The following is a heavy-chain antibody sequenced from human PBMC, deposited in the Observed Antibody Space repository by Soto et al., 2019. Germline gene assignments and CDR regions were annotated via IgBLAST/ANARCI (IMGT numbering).Heavy chain of an antibody. V-gene: IGHV3-11*01. Sequence: QVQLVESGGGLVKPGGSLRLSCVASGVTFSDYYMTWIRQAPGKGLEWVSFISSSGSNTYYADSVKGRFTISRDNAKNSLYLQMHSLRAEDTAVYYCARDPRYCSGGNYYSDYFYYMDVWGKGTTVTVSS. CDR3: ARDPRYCSGGNYYSDYFYYMDV. CDR1: GVTFSDYY. CDR2: ISSSGSNT. J-gene: IGHJ6*03. D-gene: IGHD2-15*01.